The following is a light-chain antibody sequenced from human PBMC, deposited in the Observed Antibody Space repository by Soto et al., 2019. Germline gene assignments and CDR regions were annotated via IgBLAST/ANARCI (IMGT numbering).Light chain of an antibody. CDR1: SSDVGGYNY. CDR2: EVS. V-gene: IGLV2-14*01. CDR3: SSYTSSSTVV. J-gene: IGLJ2*01. Sequence: QSVLTHPASVSGSPGQSITISCTGTSSDVGGYNYVSWYQQHPGKAPKLMIYEVSNRPSGVSNRFSGSKSGNTASLTISGLEAEDEADCYCSSYTSSSTVVFGGGTKLTVL.